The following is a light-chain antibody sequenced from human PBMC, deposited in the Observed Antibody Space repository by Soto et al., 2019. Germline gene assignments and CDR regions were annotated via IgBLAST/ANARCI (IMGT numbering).Light chain of an antibody. V-gene: IGLV2-14*01. CDR3: SSYTSSSPLV. Sequence: QSALTQPASVSGSPGQSITISCTGTSSDVGGYNYVSWYQQHPGKAPKLMIYDVSNRPSGVSNRFSGSKSGNTASLTISGLQPADEADYYCSSYTSSSPLVFGGGTKLTVL. CDR2: DVS. J-gene: IGLJ2*01. CDR1: SSDVGGYNY.